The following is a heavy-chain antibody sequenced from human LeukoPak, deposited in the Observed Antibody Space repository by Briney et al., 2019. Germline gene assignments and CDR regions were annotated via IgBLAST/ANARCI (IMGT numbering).Heavy chain of an antibody. CDR1: GFTFSSYA. J-gene: IGHJ5*02. D-gene: IGHD5-12*01. CDR2: ISGSGGST. Sequence: GGSLRLSCAASGFTFSSYAMSWVRQAPGKGLEWVSAISGSGGSTYYADSVKGRFTISRDNSKNTLYLQMNSLRAEDAAVYYCAKDKIVATRAQNWFDPWGQGTLVTVSS. V-gene: IGHV3-23*01. CDR3: AKDKIVATRAQNWFDP.